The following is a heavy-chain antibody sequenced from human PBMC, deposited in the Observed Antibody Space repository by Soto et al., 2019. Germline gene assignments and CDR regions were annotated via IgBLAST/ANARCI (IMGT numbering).Heavy chain of an antibody. Sequence: GGSLRLSCAASGFTFSSYWMGWVRQAPGKGLEWVANIKQDGSEEYYVDSVKGRFTISRDNAKNSLYLQMNSLRAEDTAVYYCASGGGYSGYVVGFDPWGQGTLVTVSS. CDR1: GFTFSSYW. D-gene: IGHD5-12*01. CDR2: IKQDGSEE. CDR3: ASGGGYSGYVVGFDP. V-gene: IGHV3-7*01. J-gene: IGHJ5*02.